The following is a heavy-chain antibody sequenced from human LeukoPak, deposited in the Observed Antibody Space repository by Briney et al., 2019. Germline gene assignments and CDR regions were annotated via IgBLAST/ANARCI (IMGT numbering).Heavy chain of an antibody. CDR1: GFTFSNYA. CDR3: AKDGHGQQLAFDY. D-gene: IGHD6-13*01. J-gene: IGHJ4*02. V-gene: IGHV3-23*01. CDR2: ISGSGGST. Sequence: GGSLRLSCAASGFTFSNYAMSWVRQAPGKGLEWVSAISGSGGSTYYADSVKGRFTFSRDNSKNTLYLQMNSLRAEDTAVYYCAKDGHGQQLAFDYWGQGTLVTVSS.